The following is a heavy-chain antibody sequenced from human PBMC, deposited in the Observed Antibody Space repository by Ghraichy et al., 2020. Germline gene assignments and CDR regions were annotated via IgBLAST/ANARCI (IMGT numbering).Heavy chain of an antibody. D-gene: IGHD6-19*01. Sequence: SESLSLTCTVSGGSISSYYWSWIRQPAGKGLEWIGRIYTSGSTNYNPSLKSRVTMSVDTSKNQFSLKLSSVTAADTAVYYCARSGWATVAGPYNWFDPWGQGTLVTVSS. CDR3: ARSGWATVAGPYNWFDP. V-gene: IGHV4-4*07. CDR1: GGSISSYY. J-gene: IGHJ5*02. CDR2: IYTSGST.